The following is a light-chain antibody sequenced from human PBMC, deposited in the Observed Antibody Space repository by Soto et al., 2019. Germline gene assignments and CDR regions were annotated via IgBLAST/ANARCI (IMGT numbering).Light chain of an antibody. CDR3: QQRSDWPWT. CDR2: EAS. Sequence: EIVLTQSPATLSLSPGERATLSCRACQSVSSYLAWYQQKPGQAPRLLMYEASNRATGIPARVSGGGSGTDVTLTISSLEPEDFAVYYCQQRSDWPWTFGQGTKVDIK. V-gene: IGKV3-11*01. CDR1: QSVSSY. J-gene: IGKJ1*01.